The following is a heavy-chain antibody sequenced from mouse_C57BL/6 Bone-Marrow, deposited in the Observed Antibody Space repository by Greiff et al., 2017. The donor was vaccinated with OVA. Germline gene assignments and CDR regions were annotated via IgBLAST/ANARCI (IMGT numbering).Heavy chain of an antibody. CDR2: ISNGGGST. J-gene: IGHJ2*01. V-gene: IGHV5-12*01. CDR1: GFTFSDYY. Sequence: DVMLVESGGGLVQPGGSLKLSCAASGFTFSDYYMYWVRQTPEKRLEWVAYISNGGGSTYYPDTVKGRFTISRDNAKNTLYLQMSRLKSEDTAMYYCARRSDYDGIDYWGQGTTLTVSS. D-gene: IGHD2-4*01. CDR3: ARRSDYDGIDY.